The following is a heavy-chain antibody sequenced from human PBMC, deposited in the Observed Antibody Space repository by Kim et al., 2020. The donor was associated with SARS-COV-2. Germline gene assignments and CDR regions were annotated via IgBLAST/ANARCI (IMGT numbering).Heavy chain of an antibody. Sequence: SLKGRVTISVDTSKNQFSLKLSSVTAADTAVYYCARRGGYYGSARKYFDLWGRGTLVTVSS. V-gene: IGHV4-39*01. CDR3: ARRGGYYGSARKYFDL. J-gene: IGHJ2*01. D-gene: IGHD3-10*01.